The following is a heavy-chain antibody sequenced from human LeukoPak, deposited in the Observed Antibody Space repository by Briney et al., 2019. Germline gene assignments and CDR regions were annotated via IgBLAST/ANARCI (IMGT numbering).Heavy chain of an antibody. J-gene: IGHJ3*02. CDR1: GYTFTSYG. CDR2: ISAYNGNT. Sequence: ASVKVSCKASGYTFTSYGISWVRQAPGQGLEWMGWISAYNGNTNYAQKLQGRVTMTTDTSTSTAYMELRSLRSDDTAVHYCARDSTPLTGYPSAFDIWGQGTMVTVSS. V-gene: IGHV1-18*01. CDR3: ARDSTPLTGYPSAFDI. D-gene: IGHD3-9*01.